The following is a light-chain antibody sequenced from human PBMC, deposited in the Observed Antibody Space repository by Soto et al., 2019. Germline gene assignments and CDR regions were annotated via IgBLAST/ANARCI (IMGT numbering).Light chain of an antibody. Sequence: QSVLTQPASVSGSPGQSITISCTGTSGDVGGYNYVSWYQQHPGKAPKLMIYDVTYRPSGVSNRFSGSKSGNTASLTISGLQAEDEADYYCSSYTSSTTLVVFGGGTKLTVL. V-gene: IGLV2-14*03. CDR3: SSYTSSTTLVV. CDR1: SGDVGGYNY. J-gene: IGLJ2*01. CDR2: DVT.